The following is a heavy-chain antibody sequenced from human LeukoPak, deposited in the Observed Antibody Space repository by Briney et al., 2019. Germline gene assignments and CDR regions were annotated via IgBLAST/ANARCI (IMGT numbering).Heavy chain of an antibody. D-gene: IGHD6-19*01. J-gene: IGHJ4*02. CDR2: IIPIFGTA. Sequence: SVKVSCKASGGTFSSYAISWVRQAPGQGLEWMGGIIPIFGTANYAQKFQGRVTITADEPTSTAYMELSSLRSEDTAVYYCATSLGYSSGWTAGPFDYWGQGTLVTVSS. CDR3: ATSLGYSSGWTAGPFDY. V-gene: IGHV1-69*13. CDR1: GGTFSSYA.